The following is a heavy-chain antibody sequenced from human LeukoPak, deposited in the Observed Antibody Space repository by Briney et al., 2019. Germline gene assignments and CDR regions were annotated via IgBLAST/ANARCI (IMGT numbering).Heavy chain of an antibody. CDR1: GGSVSSYY. V-gene: IGHV4-59*08. CDR3: ARQSGSYYVSSGFDI. D-gene: IGHD1-26*01. J-gene: IGHJ3*02. CDR2: IYYIGST. Sequence: SETLSLTCAVSGGSVSSYYWSWIRQPPGKGLEWIGYIYYIGSTNYNPSLKSRVTIPVDTSKNQFSLKLSSVTAADTAVYYCARQSGSYYVSSGFDIWGQGTMVTVSS.